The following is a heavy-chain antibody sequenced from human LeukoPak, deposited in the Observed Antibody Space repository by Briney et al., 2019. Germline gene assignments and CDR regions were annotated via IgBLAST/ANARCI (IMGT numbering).Heavy chain of an antibody. D-gene: IGHD6-19*01. J-gene: IGHJ4*02. CDR2: ISAYNGNT. CDR3: ARVGTSSGWYGRYFDY. Sequence: ASVKVSCKASGYTFTSYGISWVRQAPGQGLEWMGWISAYNGNTNYAQKLQGRVTMTTDTSTSTAYMELRSLRSDNTAVYYCARVGTSSGWYGRYFDYWGQGTLVTVSS. V-gene: IGHV1-18*01. CDR1: GYTFTSYG.